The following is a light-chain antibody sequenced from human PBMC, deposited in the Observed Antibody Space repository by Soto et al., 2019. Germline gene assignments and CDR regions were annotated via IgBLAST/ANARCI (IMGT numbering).Light chain of an antibody. V-gene: IGKV1-5*01. CDR1: QSISSW. CDR3: QQDNSYGT. J-gene: IGKJ1*01. CDR2: DAS. Sequence: DIQMTQSPSTLSASVGDRVTITCRASQSISSWLAWYQQKPGKAPKLLIYDASSLESGVPSRFSGSGSGTEVTLTISSLQPDAFATYYCQQDNSYGTFGQGTKVEIK.